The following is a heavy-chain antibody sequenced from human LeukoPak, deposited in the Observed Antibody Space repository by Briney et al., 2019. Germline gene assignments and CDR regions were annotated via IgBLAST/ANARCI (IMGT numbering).Heavy chain of an antibody. D-gene: IGHD6-13*01. CDR1: GSTFSSYA. J-gene: IGHJ6*02. Sequence: GASVKVSCKASGSTFSSYAISWVRQAPGQGLEWMGGIIPIFGTANYAQKFQGRVTITADEPTSTAYMELSSLRSEDTAVYYCAIRYSSSWTSHYGMDVWGQGTTVTVSS. V-gene: IGHV1-69*13. CDR2: IIPIFGTA. CDR3: AIRYSSSWTSHYGMDV.